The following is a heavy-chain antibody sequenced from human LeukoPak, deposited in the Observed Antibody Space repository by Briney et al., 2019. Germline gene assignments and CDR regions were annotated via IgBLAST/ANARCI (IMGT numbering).Heavy chain of an antibody. CDR1: GGSISSYY. J-gene: IGHJ4*02. V-gene: IGHV4-59*12. Sequence: SETLSLTCTVSGGSISSYYWSWIRQPPGKGLEWIGYIYYSGSTNYNPSLKSRVTMSVDTSKNQFSLKLSSVTAAVTAVYYCARVDSSSWYGEIDYWGQGTLVTVSS. D-gene: IGHD6-13*01. CDR2: IYYSGST. CDR3: ARVDSSSWYGEIDY.